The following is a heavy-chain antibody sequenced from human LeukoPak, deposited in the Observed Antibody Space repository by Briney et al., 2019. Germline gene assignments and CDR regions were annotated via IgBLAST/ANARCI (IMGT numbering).Heavy chain of an antibody. Sequence: ASVTVSCTASGYIFISYYIHWVRQAPGQGLEWMGVINPSDGSTNYAQKYQDRVTMTRDTSTRTVYMRLSSLRSDDTAVYYCARDVAREFDYWGQGTLVTVSS. J-gene: IGHJ4*02. CDR2: INPSDGST. CDR3: ARDVAREFDY. V-gene: IGHV1-46*01. CDR1: GYIFISYY.